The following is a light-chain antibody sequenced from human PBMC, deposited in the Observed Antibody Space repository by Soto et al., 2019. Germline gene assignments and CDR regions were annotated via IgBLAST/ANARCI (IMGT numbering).Light chain of an antibody. J-gene: IGLJ2*01. Sequence: QTVLTQPPSVSAAPGQKVTISCSGSTSNIGNNYVSWYRQLPGTAPQLLIYDNNKRPSGIPDRFSGSRFGTSATLGITGLQTGDEADYYCGTWDSSLTAVLFGGGTKLTVL. CDR2: DNN. CDR1: TSNIGNNY. CDR3: GTWDSSLTAVL. V-gene: IGLV1-51*01.